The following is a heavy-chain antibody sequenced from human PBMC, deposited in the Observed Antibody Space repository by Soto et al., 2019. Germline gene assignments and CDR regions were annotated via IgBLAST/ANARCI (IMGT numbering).Heavy chain of an antibody. Sequence: XSVKVACKASGYTFTSYGIIWGRQAPGQGLEWMGWISAYNGNTNYAQKLQGRVTMTTDTSTSTAYMELRSLRSDDTAVYYCPRVVVVAAREGYDAFDIWGQGTMVTVSS. D-gene: IGHD2-15*01. CDR1: GYTFTSYG. J-gene: IGHJ3*02. CDR2: ISAYNGNT. CDR3: PRVVVVAAREGYDAFDI. V-gene: IGHV1-18*01.